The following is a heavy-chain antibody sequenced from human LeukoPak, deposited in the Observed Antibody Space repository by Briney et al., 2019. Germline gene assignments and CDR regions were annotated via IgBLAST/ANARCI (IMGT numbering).Heavy chain of an antibody. J-gene: IGHJ4*02. Sequence: ASVKLSCKSSGYTFTSYGIRWVRQAPGQGLEWKGWISAYNGNTNYAQKLQGRVTMTTDTSTSTAYMELTSLRSDDTAVYYCARGLHYYDSSGYYYGSYWGQGTLVTVSS. CDR2: ISAYNGNT. D-gene: IGHD3-22*01. CDR3: ARGLHYYDSSGYYYGSY. V-gene: IGHV1-18*01. CDR1: GYTFTSYG.